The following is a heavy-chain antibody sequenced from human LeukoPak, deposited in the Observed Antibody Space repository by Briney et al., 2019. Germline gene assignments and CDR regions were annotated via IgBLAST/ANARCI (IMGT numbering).Heavy chain of an antibody. CDR2: ISAYNGDT. D-gene: IGHD6-19*01. J-gene: IGHJ3*02. CDR3: ARVGSSGWYLGAFDI. V-gene: IGHV1-18*01. CDR1: GYTFSSYG. Sequence: ASVKVSCKASGYTFSSYGFNWVRQAPGQGLEWMGWISAYNGDTNYAQKLQGRVTMTTDTSTSTVYMEVRSLKSDDTAVYYCARVGSSGWYLGAFDIWGQGTMVTVSS.